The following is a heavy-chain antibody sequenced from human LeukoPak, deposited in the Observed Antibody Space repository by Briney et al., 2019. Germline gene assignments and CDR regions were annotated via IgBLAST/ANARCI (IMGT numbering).Heavy chain of an antibody. CDR3: ASTRIQLWHNAFDI. CDR1: GFTFSDYY. J-gene: IGHJ3*02. CDR2: ISSSGSTI. Sequence: KTGGSLRLSCAASGFTFSDYYMSWIRQAPGKGLEWVSYISSSGSTIYYADSVKGRFTISRDNAKNSLYLQMNSLRAEDTAVYYCASTRIQLWHNAFDIWGQGTMVTVSS. V-gene: IGHV3-11*04. D-gene: IGHD5-18*01.